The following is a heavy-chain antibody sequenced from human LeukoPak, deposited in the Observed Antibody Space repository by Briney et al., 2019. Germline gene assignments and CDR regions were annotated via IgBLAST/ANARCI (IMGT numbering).Heavy chain of an antibody. CDR2: ISGDEIWT. CDR1: GFTLSNHW. D-gene: IGHD3-10*01. Sequence: GGSLRLSCAASGFTLSNHWMHWVRQAPGKGLVWISRISGDEIWTSYADSVKGRFIISRDNSKNTLYLQMNSLRAEDTAVYYCAKDRGMGFWSMDVWGQGTTVTVSS. CDR3: AKDRGMGFWSMDV. V-gene: IGHV3-74*01. J-gene: IGHJ6*02.